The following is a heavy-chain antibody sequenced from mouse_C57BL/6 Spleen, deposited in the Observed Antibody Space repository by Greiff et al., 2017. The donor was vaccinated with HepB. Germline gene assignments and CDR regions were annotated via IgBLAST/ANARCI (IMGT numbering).Heavy chain of an antibody. D-gene: IGHD2-5*01. J-gene: IGHJ4*01. CDR3: ARDYSNYDAMDY. Sequence: DVKLQESGPGLVKPSQSLSLTCSVTGYSITSGYYWNWIRQFPGNNLEWMGYISYDGSNNYNPSLKNRISITRDTSKNQFFLKLNSVTTEDTATYYCARDYSNYDAMDYWGQGTSVTVSS. V-gene: IGHV3-6*01. CDR2: ISYDGSN. CDR1: GYSITSGYY.